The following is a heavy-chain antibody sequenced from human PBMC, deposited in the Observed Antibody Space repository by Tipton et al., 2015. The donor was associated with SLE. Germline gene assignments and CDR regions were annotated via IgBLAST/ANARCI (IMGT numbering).Heavy chain of an antibody. V-gene: IGHV3-66*02. CDR2: IYSGGTT. CDR1: GFTVSSNY. CDR3: ARVATSNYYYGMDV. D-gene: IGHD6-6*01. J-gene: IGHJ6*02. Sequence: AVSGFTVSSNYMSWVRQAPGEGLEWVSVIYSGGTTYYADSVKGRFTVSRDNSKNTLYVQMNSLRAEDTAVYYCARVATSNYYYGMDVWGQGTTVTVSS.